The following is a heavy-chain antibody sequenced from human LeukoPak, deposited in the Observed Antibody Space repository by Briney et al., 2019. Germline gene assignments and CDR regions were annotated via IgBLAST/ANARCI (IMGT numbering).Heavy chain of an antibody. J-gene: IGHJ3*02. CDR1: GDSISSGGYY. CDR3: ARVGGSWAFDI. CDR2: IYYSGST. V-gene: IGHV4-31*03. D-gene: IGHD3-10*01. Sequence: SQTLSLTCTVSGDSISSGGYYWNWIRPHPGKGLEWIGYIYYSGSTYYNPSLKSRVSMSVDTSKDHFSLKLSSVTAADTAVYYCARVGGSWAFDIWGQGTMVTVSS.